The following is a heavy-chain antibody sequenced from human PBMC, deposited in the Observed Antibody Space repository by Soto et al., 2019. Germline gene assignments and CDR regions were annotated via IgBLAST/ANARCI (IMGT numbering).Heavy chain of an antibody. CDR1: GFTFSSYW. CDR2: IKEDGSEK. CDR3: ARDFQPNYGSSWAHH. V-gene: IGHV3-7*01. Sequence: GGSLRLSCTGSGFTFSSYWMSWVRQAPGKGLKWVANIKEDGSEKNYVDSVQGRFTISRDNAKNILYMQMNSLRADDTAVYYCARDFQPNYGSSWAHHWGRGALVTVAS. J-gene: IGHJ5*02. D-gene: IGHD6-13*01.